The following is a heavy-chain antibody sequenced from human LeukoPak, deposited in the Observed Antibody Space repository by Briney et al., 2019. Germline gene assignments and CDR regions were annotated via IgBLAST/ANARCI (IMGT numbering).Heavy chain of an antibody. CDR2: IGTISDT. CDR3: AREGRISVVPAAIRYYYYYMDV. Sequence: GGSLRLSCVASGFSFSSNDMHWVRQPTGKGLEWVSGIGTISDTFYPDSVKGRFTISRDNAKNSLYLQMNSLRAEDTAVYYCAREGRISVVPAAIRYYYYYMDVWGKGTTVTVSS. CDR1: GFSFSSND. V-gene: IGHV3-13*01. D-gene: IGHD2-2*02. J-gene: IGHJ6*03.